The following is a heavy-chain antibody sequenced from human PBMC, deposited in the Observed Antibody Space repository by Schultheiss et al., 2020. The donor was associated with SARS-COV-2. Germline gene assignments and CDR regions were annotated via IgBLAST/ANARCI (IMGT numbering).Heavy chain of an antibody. CDR3: AREPLDPSQETVGISHYYGMDV. CDR1: GGTFSSYA. V-gene: IGHV1-18*01. J-gene: IGHJ6*02. Sequence: ASVKVSCKASGGTFSSYAISWVRRAPGQGLEWMGWISGYNGDTHYAQKLQGRVTMTTDTSTTTAYMELRSLRSDDTAVYYCAREPLDPSQETVGISHYYGMDVWGQGTTVTVSS. CDR2: ISGYNGDT. D-gene: IGHD1-1*01.